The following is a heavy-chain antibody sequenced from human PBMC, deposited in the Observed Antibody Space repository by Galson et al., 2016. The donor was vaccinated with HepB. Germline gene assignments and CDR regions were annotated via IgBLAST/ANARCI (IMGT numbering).Heavy chain of an antibody. D-gene: IGHD3-16*01. V-gene: IGHV1-3*01. CDR2: INGANGKT. Sequence: QSGAEVKKPGASVKFSCKASGYMFTGYLIQWVRQAPGQRPEWLGWINGANGKTKESPEFHDRVTLTMDTAANTIYMELKSLASRDTAMYYCVRSLNFDYWGQGTLLTVSS. CDR3: VRSLNFDY. CDR1: GYMFTGYL. J-gene: IGHJ4*02.